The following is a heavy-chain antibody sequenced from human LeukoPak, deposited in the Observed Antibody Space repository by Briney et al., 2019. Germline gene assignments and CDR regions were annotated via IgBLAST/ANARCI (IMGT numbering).Heavy chain of an antibody. CDR1: GGSISSGDYS. D-gene: IGHD3-3*01. V-gene: IGHV4-30-2*01. J-gene: IGHJ1*01. CDR3: ARDFYP. Sequence: SETLSLTCTVSGGSISSGDYSWSWIRQPSGMGLERIVHIFHPGTTYYHPSLKNRVTMSPDRYADQCTLKLRSVTAGDRAVNGWARDFYPGGQ. CDR2: IFHPGTT.